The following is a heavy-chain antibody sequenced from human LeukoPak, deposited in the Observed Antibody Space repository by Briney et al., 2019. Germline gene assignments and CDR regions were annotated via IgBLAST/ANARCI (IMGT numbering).Heavy chain of an antibody. CDR3: ASGRFLEWLLFGHFDY. CDR2: ISAYNGNT. CDR1: GYTFTSYG. J-gene: IGHJ4*02. V-gene: IGHV1-18*01. Sequence: ASVKVSCKASGYTFTSYGISWVRQAPGQGLEWMGWISAYNGNTNYAQKLQGRVTMTTDTSTSTAYMELSSLRSEDTAVYYCASGRFLEWLLFGHFDYWGQGTLVTVSS. D-gene: IGHD3-3*01.